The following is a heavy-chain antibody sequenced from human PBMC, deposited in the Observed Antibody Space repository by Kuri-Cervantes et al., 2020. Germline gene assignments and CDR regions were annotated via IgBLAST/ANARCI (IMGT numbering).Heavy chain of an antibody. V-gene: IGHV4-34*01. Sequence: SQTLSLTCAVYGGSFSGYYWSWIRQPPGKGLEWIGEINHSGSTNYNPSLKSRVTISVDTSKNQFSLKLSSVTAADMAVYYCATNYGGNTAYWYFDLWGRGTLVTVSS. CDR1: GGSFSGYY. CDR2: INHSGST. D-gene: IGHD4-23*01. J-gene: IGHJ2*01. CDR3: ATNYGGNTAYWYFDL.